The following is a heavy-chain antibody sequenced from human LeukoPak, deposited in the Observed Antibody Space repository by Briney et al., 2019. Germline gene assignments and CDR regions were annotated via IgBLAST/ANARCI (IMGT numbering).Heavy chain of an antibody. CDR1: GFTVSSNY. V-gene: IGHV3-53*01. J-gene: IGHJ4*02. CDR2: IYSGGST. Sequence: VGCLRLSCAASGFTVSSNYMSSVRQAPGKGLGWVSVIYSGGSTYSADSAQGRLTISRYNSKNTLYLQMNSLRAEDTAVYYCARGYAYVSTWWGLDYWGQGTLVTVSS. CDR3: ARGYAYVSTWWGLDY. D-gene: IGHD5-12*01.